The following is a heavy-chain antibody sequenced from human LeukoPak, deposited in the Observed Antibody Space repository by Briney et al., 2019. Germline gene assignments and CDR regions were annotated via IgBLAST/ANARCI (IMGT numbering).Heavy chain of an antibody. CDR3: ARDWRYCSSTSSYVPYYYGMDV. Sequence: GASVKVSCTASGGTFSSYAISWVRQAPGQGLEWMGGIITIFGTANYAQKFQGRVTITADESTSTAYMELSSLRSEDTAVYYCARDWRYCSSTSSYVPYYYGMDVWGQGTTVTVSS. V-gene: IGHV1-69*13. CDR1: GGTFSSYA. CDR2: IITIFGTA. D-gene: IGHD2-2*01. J-gene: IGHJ6*02.